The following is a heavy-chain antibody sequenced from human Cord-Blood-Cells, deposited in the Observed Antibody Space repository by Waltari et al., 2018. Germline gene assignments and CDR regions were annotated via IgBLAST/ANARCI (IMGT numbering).Heavy chain of an antibody. CDR1: GGSISSSSYY. Sequence: QLQLQESGPGLGKPSGTLSLTCTVSGGSISSSSYYWGWIRQPPGKGLEWIGSSYYSGSTYYNPSLKSRVTISVDTSKNQFSLKLSSVTAADTAVYYCARGAVAGTVFDYWGQGTLVTVSS. D-gene: IGHD6-19*01. J-gene: IGHJ4*02. V-gene: IGHV4-39*01. CDR3: ARGAVAGTVFDY. CDR2: SYYSGST.